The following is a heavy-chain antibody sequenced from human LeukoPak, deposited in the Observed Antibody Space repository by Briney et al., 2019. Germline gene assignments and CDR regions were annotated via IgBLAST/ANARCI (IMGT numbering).Heavy chain of an antibody. V-gene: IGHV4-39*07. J-gene: IGHJ4*02. Sequence: PSETLSLTCTVSGGSISSTTDYWGWIRQPPGKGLEWIGEINHSGSTNYNPSLKSRVTISVDTSKNQFSLKLSSVTAADTAVYYCARGGSGWANSLYYFDYWGQGTLVTVSS. D-gene: IGHD6-19*01. CDR2: INHSGST. CDR3: ARGGSGWANSLYYFDY. CDR1: GGSISSTTDY.